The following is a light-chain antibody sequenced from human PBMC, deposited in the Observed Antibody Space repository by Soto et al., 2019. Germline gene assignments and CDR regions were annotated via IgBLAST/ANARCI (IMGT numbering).Light chain of an antibody. J-gene: IGKJ5*01. V-gene: IGKV3-20*01. Sequence: TQSPATVSVSPGERASPSCRARQTLTNNYLAWYQQKPGQAPSLLIYGASSTATGIPDRFSGSGSGTDFTLTISRLEPEDSAVYYCQQYGNSRVITFGQGTRLEIK. CDR2: GAS. CDR1: QTLTNNY. CDR3: QQYGNSRVIT.